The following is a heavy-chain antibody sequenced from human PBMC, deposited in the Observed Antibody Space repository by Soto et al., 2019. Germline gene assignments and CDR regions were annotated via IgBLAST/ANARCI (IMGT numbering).Heavy chain of an antibody. D-gene: IGHD3-10*01. CDR2: MSPSSGNT. CDR1: GYTFTTYE. Sequence: QVQLVQSGAEVKKPGASVKVSCKASGYTFTTYEINWVRQVPGQGLELMGWMSPSSGNTGYVDQFRGRVTMTSNTSMTTAYMELSSLRSEDTAVYYCARVGGQLFGDHGMDVWGQGTKVTVSS. J-gene: IGHJ6*02. CDR3: ARVGGQLFGDHGMDV. V-gene: IGHV1-8*01.